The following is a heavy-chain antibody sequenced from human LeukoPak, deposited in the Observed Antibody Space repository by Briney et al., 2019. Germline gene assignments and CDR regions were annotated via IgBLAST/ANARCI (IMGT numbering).Heavy chain of an antibody. D-gene: IGHD2-2*01. CDR2: INHSGST. J-gene: IGHJ4*02. Sequence: SETLSLTCAVYGGSFSAYYWSWIRQPPGKGLEWIGEINHSGSTNYNPSLKSPVTISVDTSKNQFSLKLSSVTAADTAVYYCARYKVPAAKFDYWGQGTLVTVSS. CDR1: GGSFSAYY. V-gene: IGHV4-34*01. CDR3: ARYKVPAAKFDY.